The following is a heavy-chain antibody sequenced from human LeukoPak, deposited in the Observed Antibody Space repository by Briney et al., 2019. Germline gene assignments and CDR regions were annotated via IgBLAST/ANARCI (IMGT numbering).Heavy chain of an antibody. V-gene: IGHV4-34*01. CDR2: INHSGST. D-gene: IGHD5-18*01. CDR3: ARVDTAMDYYFDY. Sequence: PSETLSLTCAVYGGSFSGYYWSWIRQPPGKGLEWIGEINHSGSTNYNPSLKSRATISVDTSKNQFSLKLSSVTAADTAVYYCARVDTAMDYYFDYWGQGTLVTVSS. CDR1: GGSFSGYY. J-gene: IGHJ4*02.